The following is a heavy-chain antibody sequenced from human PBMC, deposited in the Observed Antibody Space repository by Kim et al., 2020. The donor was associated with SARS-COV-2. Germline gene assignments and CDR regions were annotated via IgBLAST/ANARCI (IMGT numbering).Heavy chain of an antibody. Sequence: GESLKISCKGSGYSFTSYWIGWVRQMPGKGLEWMGIIYPGDSDTRYSPSFQGQVTISADKSISTAYLQWSSLKASDTAMYYCARALTGRIAAAGKATWPPTLYYYGMDVWGQGTTVTVSS. CDR2: IYPGDSDT. D-gene: IGHD6-13*01. J-gene: IGHJ6*02. V-gene: IGHV5-51*01. CDR3: ARALTGRIAAAGKATWPPTLYYYGMDV. CDR1: GYSFTSYW.